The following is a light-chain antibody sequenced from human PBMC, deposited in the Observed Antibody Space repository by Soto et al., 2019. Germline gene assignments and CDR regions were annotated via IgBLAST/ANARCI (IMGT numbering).Light chain of an antibody. V-gene: IGKV3-20*01. J-gene: IGKJ1*01. Sequence: DILVTQGPSVLTLSPGTRATLSCRASQRVSSRYLAWYQQKPGQAPRLLIYGASSRATGIPDRFSGSGSGTDFTLTISRLQPGDFAVYYCQQYGNWPRTFGQGTKVDIK. CDR1: QRVSSRY. CDR2: GAS. CDR3: QQYGNWPRT.